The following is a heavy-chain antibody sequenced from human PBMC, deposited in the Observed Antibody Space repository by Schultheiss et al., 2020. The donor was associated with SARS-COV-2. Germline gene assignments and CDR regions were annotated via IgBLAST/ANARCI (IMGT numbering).Heavy chain of an antibody. CDR3: ARHNYDFWSGYYHSVIDY. CDR2: IYYSGST. CDR1: GGSISSSSYY. D-gene: IGHD3-3*01. V-gene: IGHV4-39*01. Sequence: SETLSLTCTVSGGSISSSSYYWGWIRQPPGKGLEWIGSIYYSGSTYYNPSLKSRVTISVDTSKNQFSLKLSSVTAADTAVYYCARHNYDFWSGYYHSVIDYWGQGTLVTVSS. J-gene: IGHJ4*02.